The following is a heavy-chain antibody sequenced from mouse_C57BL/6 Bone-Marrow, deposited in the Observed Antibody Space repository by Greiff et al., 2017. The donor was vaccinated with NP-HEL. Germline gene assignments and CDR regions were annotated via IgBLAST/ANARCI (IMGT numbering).Heavy chain of an antibody. CDR1: GYTFTGYW. Sequence: VQLQQSGAELMKPGASVKLSCKATGYTFTGYWIEWVKQRPGHGLEWIGEILPGNGSTNYNEKFKGKATFTADTSSNTAYMQLSNLTTEDSAIYYCARSYCSPFDYWGQGTTLTVTS. J-gene: IGHJ2*01. D-gene: IGHD2-12*01. CDR2: ILPGNGST. V-gene: IGHV1-9*01. CDR3: ARSYCSPFDY.